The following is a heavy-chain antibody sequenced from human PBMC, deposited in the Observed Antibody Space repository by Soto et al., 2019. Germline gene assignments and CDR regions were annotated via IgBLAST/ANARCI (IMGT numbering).Heavy chain of an antibody. CDR2: TYYRSRWYS. Sequence: SQTLSLTCVGSGDTVSSNSVAWNWVRQSPSRGLEWLGRTYYRSRWYSDYAVSVRSRIDINADTSKDQVSLQLNSVTPEDTAVYYCARSEEDSDYYYYGMDVWGQGTTVTVSS. CDR1: GDTVSSNSVA. V-gene: IGHV6-1*01. CDR3: ARSEEDSDYYYYGMDV. J-gene: IGHJ6*02. D-gene: IGHD2-15*01.